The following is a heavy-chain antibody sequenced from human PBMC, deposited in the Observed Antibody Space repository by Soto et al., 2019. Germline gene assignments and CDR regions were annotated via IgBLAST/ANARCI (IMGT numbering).Heavy chain of an antibody. D-gene: IGHD4-17*01. V-gene: IGHV4-39*01. CDR1: GGSVTNSSYY. Sequence: SETLSLTCTVSGGSVTNSSYYWGWIRQSPGKGLEWIGSVYYRGRSYSKSSVKSRVTISVDTSKNQFSLNFNSVTASDTALYYCVSQRTTVLTQAYFDYWGPGALGTVS. CDR2: VYYRGRS. J-gene: IGHJ4*02. CDR3: VSQRTTVLTQAYFDY.